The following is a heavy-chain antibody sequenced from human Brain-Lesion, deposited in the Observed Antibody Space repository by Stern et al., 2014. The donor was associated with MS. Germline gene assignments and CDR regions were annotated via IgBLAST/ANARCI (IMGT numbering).Heavy chain of an antibody. V-gene: IGHV3-9*01. D-gene: IGHD1-14*01. CDR3: ARDITGSSAYFAY. J-gene: IGHJ4*02. Sequence: QLVESGGDLVQPGRSLRLSCAAFGFTFADNAMHWVRQAPGKGLEWVAVISWNSGTIGYADSVKGRFTTSRDNAYSSLYLQMNSLRPEDTALYYCARDITGSSAYFAYWGQGTLVTVSS. CDR1: GFTFADNA. CDR2: ISWNSGTI.